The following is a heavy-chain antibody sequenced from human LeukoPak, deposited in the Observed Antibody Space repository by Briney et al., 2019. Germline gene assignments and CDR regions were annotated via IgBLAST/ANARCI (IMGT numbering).Heavy chain of an antibody. D-gene: IGHD3-10*01. CDR3: ARLCYYGSGSYYENHVSFSNWYFDL. CDR2: IYDSGST. Sequence: CETLALTCTVSGGSISSYYWSWIRQPPGKGLEWIGYIYDSGSTNYNPSLKSRVTISVDTSKNQFSLKLSSVTAADTAVYYCARLCYYGSGSYYENHVSFSNWYFDLWGRGSLVTVSS. CDR1: GGSISSYY. V-gene: IGHV4-59*08. J-gene: IGHJ2*01.